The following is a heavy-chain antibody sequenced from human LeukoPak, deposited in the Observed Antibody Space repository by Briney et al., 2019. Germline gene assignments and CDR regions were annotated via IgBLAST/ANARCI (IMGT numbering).Heavy chain of an antibody. CDR1: GYTLTELS. CDR2: FDPEDGET. Sequence: ASVKVSRKVSGYTLTELSMHWVRQAPGKGLEWMGGFDPEDGETIYAQKFQGRVTMTEDTSTDTAYMELSSLRSEDTAVYYCASLGIVGALYYFDYWGQGTLVTVSS. V-gene: IGHV1-24*01. D-gene: IGHD1-26*01. CDR3: ASLGIVGALYYFDY. J-gene: IGHJ4*02.